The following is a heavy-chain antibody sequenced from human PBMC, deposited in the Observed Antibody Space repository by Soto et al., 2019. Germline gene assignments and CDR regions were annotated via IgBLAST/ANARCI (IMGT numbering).Heavy chain of an antibody. D-gene: IGHD2-8*02. CDR2: ISGTGDST. CDR1: GFPFTAYA. Sequence: EVQLLESGGGFVHPGGSLRLSCAASGFPFTAYAMSWVRQAPGKGPEWVSTISGTGDSTHYADSVKGRFTISRDNSKNILLLQMNSLRVEDTAIYYCARSPPHCTGANCYLHEFDSGGQGTLVTASS. J-gene: IGHJ4*02. CDR3: ARSPPHCTGANCYLHEFDS. V-gene: IGHV3-23*01.